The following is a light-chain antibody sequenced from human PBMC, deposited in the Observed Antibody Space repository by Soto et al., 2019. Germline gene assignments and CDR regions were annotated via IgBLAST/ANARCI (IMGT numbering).Light chain of an antibody. CDR2: GAS. CDR3: QQYNNWHPLT. Sequence: EVVMTQSPATLSVSPGERATLSCRASQSVSSNLAWYQQKPGQAPRLLIYGASTRATGIPARFSGSGSGTEFTLTISSLQSEDFAVYYCQQYNNWHPLTFGGGTTVEIK. V-gene: IGKV3-15*01. CDR1: QSVSSN. J-gene: IGKJ4*01.